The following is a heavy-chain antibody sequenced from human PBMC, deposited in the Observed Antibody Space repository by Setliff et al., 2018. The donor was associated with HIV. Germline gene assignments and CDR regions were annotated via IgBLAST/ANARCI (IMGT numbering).Heavy chain of an antibody. Sequence: SETLSLTCAVYGMSFTNYYWSWIRQTPGKGLEWVAEVNHIGSANYNPSLKSRVTISVDTSKNQFSLKLRSLTAADTAVYYCAREDKYGYSSSWYNYWGQGALVTVTS. CDR3: AREDKYGYSSSWYNY. CDR1: GMSFTNYY. CDR2: VNHIGSA. J-gene: IGHJ4*02. D-gene: IGHD6-13*01. V-gene: IGHV4-34*01.